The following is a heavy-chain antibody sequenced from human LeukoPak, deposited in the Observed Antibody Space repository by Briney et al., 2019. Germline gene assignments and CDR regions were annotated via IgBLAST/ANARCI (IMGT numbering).Heavy chain of an antibody. Sequence: ASVKVSCKASGYTFTGYYMHWVRQAPGQGLEWMGWINPNSGGTNYAQKFQGRVTMTRDTSISTAYMELSRLRPDDTAVYYCARDGARYDILTGYGFDYWGQGTLVTVSS. CDR2: INPNSGGT. D-gene: IGHD3-9*01. V-gene: IGHV1-2*02. J-gene: IGHJ4*02. CDR3: ARDGARYDILTGYGFDY. CDR1: GYTFTGYY.